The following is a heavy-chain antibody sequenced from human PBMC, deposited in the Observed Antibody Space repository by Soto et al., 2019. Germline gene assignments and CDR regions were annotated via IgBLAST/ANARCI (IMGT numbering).Heavy chain of an antibody. V-gene: IGHV4-31*03. Sequence: SETLSLTCTVSGGSISSGGYYWSWIRQHPGKGLEWIGYIYNSGSTYYNPSLKSRVTISLDTSKNQFSLKLSSVTAADTAVYYCAKDRAGFIMGSGAFDIWGQGTLVTVSS. CDR2: IYNSGST. CDR1: GGSISSGGYY. D-gene: IGHD3-10*01. CDR3: AKDRAGFIMGSGAFDI. J-gene: IGHJ3*02.